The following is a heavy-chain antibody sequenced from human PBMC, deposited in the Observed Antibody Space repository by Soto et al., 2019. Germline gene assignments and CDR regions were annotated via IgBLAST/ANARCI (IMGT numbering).Heavy chain of an antibody. Sequence: ESGPTLVNPTQTLTLTCTFSGFSLSTSGMCVSWIRQPPGKALEWLALIDWDDDKYYSTSLKTRLTISKDTSKNQVVLTMTNMDPVDTATYYCAREVAAKFYYYGMDVWGQGTTVTVSS. D-gene: IGHD2-15*01. CDR1: GFSLSTSGMC. V-gene: IGHV2-70*01. J-gene: IGHJ6*02. CDR3: AREVAAKFYYYGMDV. CDR2: IDWDDDK.